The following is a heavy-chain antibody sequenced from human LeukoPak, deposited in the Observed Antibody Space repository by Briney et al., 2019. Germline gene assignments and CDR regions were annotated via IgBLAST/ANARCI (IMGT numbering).Heavy chain of an antibody. V-gene: IGHV1-69*06. CDR3: ARVGDDCSSTSCTTYNWFDP. D-gene: IGHD2-2*01. Sequence: SVKVSCKASGGTFSSYAISWVRQAPGQGLEWMGGIIPIFGTANYAQKFQGRVTITADKSTSTAYMELSSLRSEDTAVYCCARVGDDCSSTSCTTYNWFDPWGQGTLVTVSS. J-gene: IGHJ5*02. CDR1: GGTFSSYA. CDR2: IIPIFGTA.